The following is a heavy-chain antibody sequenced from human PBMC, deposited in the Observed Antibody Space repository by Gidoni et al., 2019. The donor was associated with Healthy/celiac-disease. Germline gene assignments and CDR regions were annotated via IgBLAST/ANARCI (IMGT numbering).Heavy chain of an antibody. CDR2: ISWDGGST. Sequence: EVQLVESGGVVVQPGGSLRLSCAASGFTFDAYAMHWVRQAPGKGLEWVSLISWDGGSTYYADSVKGRFTISRDNSKNSLYLQMNSLRAEDTALYYCAKDADTAMVHHTYGMDVWGQGTTVTVSS. V-gene: IGHV3-43D*03. CDR1: GFTFDAYA. D-gene: IGHD5-18*01. CDR3: AKDADTAMVHHTYGMDV. J-gene: IGHJ6*02.